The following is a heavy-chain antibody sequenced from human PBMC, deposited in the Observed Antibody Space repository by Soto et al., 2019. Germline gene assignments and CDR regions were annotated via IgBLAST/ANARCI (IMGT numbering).Heavy chain of an antibody. V-gene: IGHV3-15*07. CDR3: TTYPNSCSPP. J-gene: IGHJ5*02. CDR1: GFTFSNAW. D-gene: IGHD5-12*01. Sequence: EVQLVESGGGLVKPGGSLRLSCAASGFTFSNAWMNWVRQAPGKGLEWVGRIKSRTDGGTIDYAAPVQGRFTISINDSKNTLYLQMNSLKTEDTAVYYCTTYPNSCSPPWGQGTLVTVSS. CDR2: IKSRTDGGTI.